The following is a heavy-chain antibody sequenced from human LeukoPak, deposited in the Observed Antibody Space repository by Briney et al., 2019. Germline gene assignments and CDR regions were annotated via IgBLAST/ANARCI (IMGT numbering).Heavy chain of an antibody. Sequence: PSETLSLTCTVSGGSIGSYYWSWIRQPPGKGLEWIGYIYYSGSTNYNPSLKSRVTISVDTSKNQFSLKLSSVTAADTAVYYCARQGVRFLEWSLDYWGQGTLVTVSS. CDR3: ARQGVRFLEWSLDY. CDR1: GGSIGSYY. CDR2: IYYSGST. D-gene: IGHD3-3*01. J-gene: IGHJ4*02. V-gene: IGHV4-59*01.